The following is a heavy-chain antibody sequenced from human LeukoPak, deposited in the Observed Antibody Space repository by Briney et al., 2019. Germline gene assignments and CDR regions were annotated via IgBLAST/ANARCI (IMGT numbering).Heavy chain of an antibody. CDR3: ARAMGDIVVVPAAIGGNWFDP. Sequence: ASVKVSCKASGYTFTGYYMHWVRQAPGQGLEWMGWINPNSGGTNYAQKFQGRVTMTRDTSISTAYMELSRLRSDDTAVYYCARAMGDIVVVPAAIGGNWFDPWGQGTLVTVSS. J-gene: IGHJ5*02. CDR2: INPNSGGT. D-gene: IGHD2-2*02. CDR1: GYTFTGYY. V-gene: IGHV1-2*02.